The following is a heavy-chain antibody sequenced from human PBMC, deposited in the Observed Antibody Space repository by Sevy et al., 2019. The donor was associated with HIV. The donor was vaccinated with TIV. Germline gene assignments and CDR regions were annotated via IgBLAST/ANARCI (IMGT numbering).Heavy chain of an antibody. V-gene: IGHV1-69*13. CDR1: GGTFSSYA. J-gene: IGHJ5*02. CDR2: IIPIFGTA. Sequence: ASVKVSCKASGGTFSSYAISWVRQAPGQGLEWMGGIIPIFGTANYAQKFQGRVTITADESTGTAYMELSSLRSEDTAVYYCARNGLHQNGVVISYPWPWGQGTLVTVSS. D-gene: IGHD3-3*01. CDR3: ARNGLHQNGVVISYPWP.